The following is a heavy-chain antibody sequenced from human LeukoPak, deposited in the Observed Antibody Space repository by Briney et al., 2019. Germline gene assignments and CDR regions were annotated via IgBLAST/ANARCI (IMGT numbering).Heavy chain of an antibody. V-gene: IGHV1-46*01. CDR3: ARGSGEVGATYYYYGMDV. CDR2: INPSGGST. D-gene: IGHD1-26*01. J-gene: IGHJ6*02. CDR1: GYTFTGYY. Sequence: GSSVKVSCKASGYTFTGYYMHWVRQAPGQGLEWMGIINPSGGSTSYAQKFQGRVTMTRDTSTSTVYMELSSLRSEDTAVYYCARGSGEVGATYYYYGMDVWGQGTTVTVSS.